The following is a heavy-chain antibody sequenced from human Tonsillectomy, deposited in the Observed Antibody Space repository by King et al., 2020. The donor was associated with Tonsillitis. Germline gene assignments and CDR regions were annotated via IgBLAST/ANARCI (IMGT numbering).Heavy chain of an antibody. D-gene: IGHD3-22*01. CDR1: GGSISSSSYY. V-gene: IGHV4-39*01. CDR2: IYYSGST. J-gene: IGHJ4*02. CDR3: ARGSRLGIYYFDY. Sequence: LQLQESGPGLVKPSETLSLTCTVSGGSISSSSYYWGWIRQPPGKGLQWIGSIYYSGSTYYNPSLKSRVTMSVDTSNNQFSLKLSSVTAADTAVYCCARGSRLGIYYFDYWGQGTLVTVSS.